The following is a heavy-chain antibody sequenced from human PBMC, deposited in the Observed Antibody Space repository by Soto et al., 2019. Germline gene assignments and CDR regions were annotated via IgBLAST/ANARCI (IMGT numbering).Heavy chain of an antibody. D-gene: IGHD6-13*01. J-gene: IGHJ4*02. Sequence: PGESLKISCQCSGYTFSNFWIAWVRQLPGKGLEYMGIIYPGDSETRYSPSFYGKVTISADRSIGTAYLQWSSLEASDSAFYFCARSPRSSPYFDYWGQGALVTVSS. CDR3: ARSPRSSPYFDY. CDR2: IYPGDSET. V-gene: IGHV5-51*01. CDR1: GYTFSNFW.